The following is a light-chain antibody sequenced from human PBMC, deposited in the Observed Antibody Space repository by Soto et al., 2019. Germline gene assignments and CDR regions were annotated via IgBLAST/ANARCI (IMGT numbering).Light chain of an antibody. V-gene: IGLV2-23*01. Sequence: QSALTQPASVSGSPGQSITISCTGTSSDFGSYNFVSWYQQYPGKAPKLMIYEGSKRPSGVSNRFSGSKSGNTASLTISGLQAEDEADHYCCSYAGSVLFGGGTKLTVL. J-gene: IGLJ2*01. CDR3: CSYAGSVL. CDR1: SSDFGSYNF. CDR2: EGS.